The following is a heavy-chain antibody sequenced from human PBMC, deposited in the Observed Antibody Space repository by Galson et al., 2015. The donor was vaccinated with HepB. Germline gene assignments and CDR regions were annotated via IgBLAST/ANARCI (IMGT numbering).Heavy chain of an antibody. CDR2: IKSKTDGRTT. CDR1: GFTFSNAW. V-gene: IGHV3-15*01. D-gene: IGHD3-10*01. CDR3: TTGGSGSYYPLGDY. J-gene: IGHJ4*02. Sequence: SLRLSCAASGFTFSNAWMSWVRQAPGKGLEWVGRIKSKTDGRTTDYAAPVKGRFTISSDDSKNTLYLKMNSLKNEATAVYYCTTGGSGSYYPLGDYWGQGTLVTVSS.